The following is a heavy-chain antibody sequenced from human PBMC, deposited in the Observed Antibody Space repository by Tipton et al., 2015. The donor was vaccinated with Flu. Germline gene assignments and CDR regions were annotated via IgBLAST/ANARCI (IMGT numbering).Heavy chain of an antibody. CDR3: ARQARGYSYQFDP. Sequence: LRLSCTVSGGSISSYYWSWIRQPPGQGLEWIGYIYYSGSTNYNPSLKSRVTISVDTSKNQFSLKLSSVTAADTAVYYCARQARGYSYQFDPWGQGTLVTVSS. D-gene: IGHD5-18*01. CDR2: IYYSGST. J-gene: IGHJ5*02. CDR1: GGSISSYY. V-gene: IGHV4-59*08.